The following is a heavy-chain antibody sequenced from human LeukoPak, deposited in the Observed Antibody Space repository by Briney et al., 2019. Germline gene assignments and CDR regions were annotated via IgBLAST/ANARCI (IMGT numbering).Heavy chain of an antibody. CDR1: GFTFSCYT. CDR3: ARGPPLFDP. CDR2: IDLSGSTL. Sequence: GGSLRLSCAASGFTFSCYTMNWVRQAPGKGLEWVSYIDLSGSTLYYVDSVKGRFTISRDNAKNSLYLQMNSLRAEDTAVYYCARGPPLFDPWGQGTLVAVSS. V-gene: IGHV3-48*04. J-gene: IGHJ5*02.